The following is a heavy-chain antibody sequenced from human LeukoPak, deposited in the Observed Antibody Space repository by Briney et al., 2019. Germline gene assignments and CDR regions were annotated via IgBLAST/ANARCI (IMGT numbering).Heavy chain of an antibody. CDR3: AGDSELLTLDY. CDR1: GITFSRYW. J-gene: IGHJ4*02. CDR2: IKQDGSEK. V-gene: IGHV3-7*01. D-gene: IGHD3-10*01. Sequence: GGSLRLSCAASGITFSRYWMSWVRQAPGKGLEWVANIKQDGSEKNYVDSVKGRFTISRDNAKNSLYLQMNSLRAEDTAVYYCAGDSELLTLDYWGQGTLVTVSS.